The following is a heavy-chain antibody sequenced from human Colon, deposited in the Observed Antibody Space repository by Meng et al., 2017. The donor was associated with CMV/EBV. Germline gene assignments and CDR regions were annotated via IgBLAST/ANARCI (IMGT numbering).Heavy chain of an antibody. V-gene: IGHV3-21*01. J-gene: IGHJ3*02. D-gene: IGHD2-2*01. CDR3: ARDSRAHCSSTSCSAAPDAFDI. CDR2: ISSSSSYI. CDR1: S. Sequence: SMIWVRHAPGNGLEWVSTISSSSSYIYYADSVKGRFTISSDNAKNSLYLQMNSLRAEDTAVYYCARDSRAHCSSTSCSAAPDAFDIWGQGTMVTVSS.